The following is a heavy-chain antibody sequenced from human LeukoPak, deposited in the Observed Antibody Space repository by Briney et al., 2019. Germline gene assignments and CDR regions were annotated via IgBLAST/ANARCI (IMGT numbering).Heavy chain of an antibody. V-gene: IGHV1-2*04. CDR2: INPNSGGT. CDR1: GYTFTGYY. J-gene: IGHJ4*02. D-gene: IGHD1-26*01. CDR3: ARDLGSGSYYGGFDY. Sequence: ASVKVSCKASGYTFTGYYMHWVRQAPGQGLEWMGWINPNSGGTNYAQKFQGWVTMTRDTSISTAYMELSRLRSDDTAVYYCARDLGSGSYYGGFDYWGQGTLVTVSS.